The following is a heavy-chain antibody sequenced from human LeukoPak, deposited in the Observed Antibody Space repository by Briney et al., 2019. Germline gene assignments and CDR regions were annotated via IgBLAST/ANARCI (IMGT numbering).Heavy chain of an antibody. Sequence: PGRSLRLSCAASGFTFSCYGMHWVRQAPGKGLEWVALIWYDGSNKYYTDSVKGRLTISRDNSKNTLYLQMNSLRAEDTAIYYCAREGPRGNSQFDYWGQGTLVTVSS. D-gene: IGHD2/OR15-2a*01. CDR2: IWYDGSNK. CDR3: AREGPRGNSQFDY. V-gene: IGHV3-33*01. J-gene: IGHJ4*02. CDR1: GFTFSCYG.